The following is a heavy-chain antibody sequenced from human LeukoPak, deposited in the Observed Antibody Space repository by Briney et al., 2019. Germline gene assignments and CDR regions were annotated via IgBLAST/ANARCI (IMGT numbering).Heavy chain of an antibody. D-gene: IGHD3-3*01. CDR1: GFTFSSYA. Sequence: GGFLRLSCAAFGFTFSSYAMTWVRQAPGKGLEWVSTITRNAGSTSYANSVKRPSTTSRDNSKSTPYLQMNSPRAEATAVYNCAKDAWLWNWGQGNLVTASS. CDR2: ITRNAGST. CDR3: AKDAWLWN. V-gene: IGHV3-23*01. J-gene: IGHJ4*02.